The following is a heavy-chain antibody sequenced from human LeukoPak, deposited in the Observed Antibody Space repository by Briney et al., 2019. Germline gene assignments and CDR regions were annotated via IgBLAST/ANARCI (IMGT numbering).Heavy chain of an antibody. CDR3: ARVFRRGGYYYDSSGYLAEYFQH. V-gene: IGHV3-30-3*01. Sequence: PGGSLRLSCAASGFTFSDYYMSWIRQAPGKGLEWVAVISYDGSNKYYADSVKGRFTISRDNSKNTLYLQMNSLRAEDTAVYYCARVFRRGGYYYDSSGYLAEYFQHWGQGTLVTVSS. CDR1: GFTFSDYY. D-gene: IGHD3-22*01. J-gene: IGHJ1*01. CDR2: ISYDGSNK.